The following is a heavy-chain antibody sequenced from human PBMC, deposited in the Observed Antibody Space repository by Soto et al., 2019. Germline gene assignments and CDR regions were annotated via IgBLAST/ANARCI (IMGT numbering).Heavy chain of an antibody. J-gene: IGHJ4*02. V-gene: IGHV1-18*01. D-gene: IGHD3-22*01. CDR2: ISAYNGNT. CDR3: ARVRLNTYYYDSRGYYYQDY. Sequence: QVQLVQSGAEVKKPGASVKVSCKASGYTFTSYGISWVRQAPGQGLEWMGWISAYNGNTNYAQKLQGRVTMTTDTSTSTGYLELRSLRSDDTAVYYCARVRLNTYYYDSRGYYYQDYWGQGTLVTVSS. CDR1: GYTFTSYG.